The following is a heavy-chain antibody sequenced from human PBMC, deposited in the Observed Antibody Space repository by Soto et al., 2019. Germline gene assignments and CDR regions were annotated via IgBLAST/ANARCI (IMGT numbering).Heavy chain of an antibody. J-gene: IGHJ4*02. CDR3: ARLTYYYDSRVFDY. CDR1: VFTFSSYW. D-gene: IGHD3-22*01. CDR2: IKQDGSEK. Sequence: PGGSLRLSCAASVFTFSSYWMSWVRQAPGKGLEWVANIKQDGSEKYYVDSVKGRFTISRDNAKNSLYLQMNSLRAEDTAVYYCARLTYYYDSRVFDYWGQGTLVTVSS. V-gene: IGHV3-7*02.